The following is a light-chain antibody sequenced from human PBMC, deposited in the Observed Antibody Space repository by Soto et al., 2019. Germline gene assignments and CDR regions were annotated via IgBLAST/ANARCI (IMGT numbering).Light chain of an antibody. CDR2: EVN. J-gene: IGLJ1*01. V-gene: IGLV2-14*01. CDR1: SSDVAFYNH. Sequence: QSVLTQPASVSGSPGQSITISCTGTSSDVAFYNHVSWYQQHPGKAPKLLIYEVNNRPSGVSHRFSGSKSGNTASLTISGLQSEDEADYYCSSYTDSRTYVFGTGTKVTVL. CDR3: SSYTDSRTYV.